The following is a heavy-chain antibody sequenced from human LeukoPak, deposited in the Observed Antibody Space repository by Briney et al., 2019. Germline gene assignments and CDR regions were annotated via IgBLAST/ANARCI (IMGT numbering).Heavy chain of an antibody. CDR1: GFTFSSYA. CDR3: AKGSIVVAEFDY. V-gene: IGHV3-23*01. D-gene: IGHD3-22*01. J-gene: IGHJ4*02. CDR2: ISGSGGST. Sequence: GSLRLSCAASGFTFSSYAMSWVRQAPGKGLEWVSAISGSGGSTYYADSVKGRFTISRDNSKKTLYLQMNSLRAEDTAVYYCAKGSIVVAEFDYWGQGTLVTVSS.